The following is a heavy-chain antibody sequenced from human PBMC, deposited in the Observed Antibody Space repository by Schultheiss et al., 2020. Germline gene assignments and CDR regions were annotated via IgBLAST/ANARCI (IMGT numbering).Heavy chain of an antibody. CDR1: GGSFSDYY. CDR3: ARDTRYGDPGIVGVDY. Sequence: SETLSLTCAVYGGSFSDYYWGWIRQPPGKGLEWIGNVYYSGSTYYNPSLKSRVTISVDTSKNQFSLKLSSVTAADTAVYYCARDTRYGDPGIVGVDYWGQGTLVTVS. CDR2: VYYSGST. J-gene: IGHJ4*02. V-gene: IGHV4-34*01. D-gene: IGHD4-17*01.